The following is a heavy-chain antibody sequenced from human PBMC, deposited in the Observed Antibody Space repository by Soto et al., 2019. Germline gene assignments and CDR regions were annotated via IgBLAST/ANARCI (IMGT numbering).Heavy chain of an antibody. Sequence: SVKVSCKASGGTFSSSTISWVRQAPGQGLEWMGRIIPILGIANYAQKFQGRVTITADKSTSTAYMELSSLRSEDTAVYYCAILMHFDTRNYFVFWCQGILDTVSA. J-gene: IGHJ4*02. CDR1: GGTFSSST. D-gene: IGHD3-9*01. CDR3: AILMHFDTRNYFVF. V-gene: IGHV1-69*02. CDR2: IIPILGIA.